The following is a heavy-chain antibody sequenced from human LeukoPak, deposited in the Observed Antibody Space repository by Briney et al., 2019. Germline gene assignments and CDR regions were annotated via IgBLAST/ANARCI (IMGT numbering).Heavy chain of an antibody. V-gene: IGHV3-21*01. CDR3: VRGLYSSDV. CDR1: GFTFAIHA. J-gene: IGHJ6*02. CDR2: ITSGSTYM. Sequence: GGSLRLSCAASGFTFAIHAMNWVRQAPGKGLEWVSSITSGSTYMYYADSVKGRFTISRDNAKNSLYLQVNSLRAEDTAVYYCVRGLYSSDVWGQGTTVTVSS. D-gene: IGHD5-18*01.